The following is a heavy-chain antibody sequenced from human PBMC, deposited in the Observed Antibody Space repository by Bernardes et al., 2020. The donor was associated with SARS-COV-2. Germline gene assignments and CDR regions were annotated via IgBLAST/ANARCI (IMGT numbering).Heavy chain of an antibody. CDR1: GGSVSSGSYY. V-gene: IGHV4-61*01. D-gene: IGHD3-10*01. J-gene: IGHJ3*02. CDR2: IYYSGST. Sequence: SETLSLTCTVSGGSVSSGSYYWSWIRQPPGKGLEWIGYIYYSGSTNYNPSLKSRVTISVDTSKNQFSLKLSSVTAADTAVYYCARDHWLVSGLWFGEYYPGAFDIWGQGTMVTVSS. CDR3: ARDHWLVSGLWFGEYYPGAFDI.